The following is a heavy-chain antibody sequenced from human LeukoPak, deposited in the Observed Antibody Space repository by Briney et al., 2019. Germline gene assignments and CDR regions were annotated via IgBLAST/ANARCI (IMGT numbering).Heavy chain of an antibody. CDR3: WGPLSGSSGWYYNY. D-gene: IGHD6-19*01. Sequence: SETLSLTCPVYGGFFSGYYWSWIRQPPGKGLEWIGEINHSGSTNYNPSPKSRVTISVDTSKNQFSLKLSSATAADTAVYYCWGPLSGSSGWYYNYWGQGTLVTVSS. CDR1: GGFFSGYY. CDR2: INHSGST. V-gene: IGHV4-34*01. J-gene: IGHJ4*02.